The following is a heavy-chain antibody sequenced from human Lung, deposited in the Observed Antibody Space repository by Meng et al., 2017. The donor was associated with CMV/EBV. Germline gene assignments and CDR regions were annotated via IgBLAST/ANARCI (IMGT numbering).Heavy chain of an antibody. Sequence: SXAASGFTFSSYAMHWVRQAPGKGLEWVAVISYDGSNKYYADSVKGRFTISRDNSKNTLYLQMNSLRAEDTAVYYCARDLIAYSSGRYGLYFDYWGQGXLVTVSS. CDR3: ARDLIAYSSGRYGLYFDY. D-gene: IGHD6-19*01. J-gene: IGHJ4*02. V-gene: IGHV3-30-3*01. CDR1: GFTFSSYA. CDR2: ISYDGSNK.